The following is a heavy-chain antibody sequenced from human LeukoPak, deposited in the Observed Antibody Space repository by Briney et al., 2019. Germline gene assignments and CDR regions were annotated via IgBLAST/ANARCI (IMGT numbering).Heavy chain of an antibody. V-gene: IGHV3-23*01. J-gene: IGHJ3*02. CDR3: AKDLWYAFDI. Sequence: AGGSLRLSCAASGFTFSSDAMSWVRQAPGKGLEWVSAISGSGGSTYYADSVKGRFTISRDNSKNTLYLQMNSLSAEDTAVYYCAKDLWYAFDIWGQGTMVTVSS. CDR2: ISGSGGST. CDR1: GFTFSSDA. D-gene: IGHD3-10*01.